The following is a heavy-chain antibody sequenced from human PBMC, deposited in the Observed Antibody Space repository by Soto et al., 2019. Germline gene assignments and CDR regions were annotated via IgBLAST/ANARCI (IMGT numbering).Heavy chain of an antibody. D-gene: IGHD3-10*01. CDR1: GFTFSSYG. J-gene: IGHJ6*02. CDR3: AKDWTWFGEFIEQDYYYGMDV. CDR2: ISYDGSNK. Sequence: QVQLVESGGGVVQPGRSLRLSCAASGFTFSSYGMHWVRQAPGKGLEWVAVISYDGSNKYYADSVKGRFTISRDNSKNTLYLQMNSLRAEDTAVYYCAKDWTWFGEFIEQDYYYGMDVWGHGTTVTVSS. V-gene: IGHV3-30*18.